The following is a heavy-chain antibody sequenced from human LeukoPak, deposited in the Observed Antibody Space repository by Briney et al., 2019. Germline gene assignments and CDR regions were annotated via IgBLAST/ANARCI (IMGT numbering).Heavy chain of an antibody. V-gene: IGHV4-59*01. Sequence: SETLSLPCTVSGGSIISYYWSWIRPPPGKGLEWIGYIYYSGSTNYNPSLKSRVTISVDTSNNQFSLKLSSVTAADTAVYYCARVWGYFYGSGSYCFDYWSQGTLVTVSS. CDR2: IYYSGST. D-gene: IGHD3-10*01. J-gene: IGHJ4*02. CDR3: ARVWGYFYGSGSYCFDY. CDR1: GGSIISYY.